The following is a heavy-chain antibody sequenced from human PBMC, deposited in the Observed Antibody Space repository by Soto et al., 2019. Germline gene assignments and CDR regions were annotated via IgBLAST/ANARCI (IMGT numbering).Heavy chain of an antibody. Sequence: SETLSLTCTVSGGSISSGDYYWSWIRQPPGKGLEWIGYIYYSGSTYYNPSLKSRVTISVDTSKNQFSLKLSSVTAADTTVYYCARDVPGGGSGYDYPYYYYGMDVWGQGTTVTVSS. V-gene: IGHV4-30-4*01. J-gene: IGHJ6*02. D-gene: IGHD5-12*01. CDR1: GGSISSGDYY. CDR2: IYYSGST. CDR3: ARDVPGGGSGYDYPYYYYGMDV.